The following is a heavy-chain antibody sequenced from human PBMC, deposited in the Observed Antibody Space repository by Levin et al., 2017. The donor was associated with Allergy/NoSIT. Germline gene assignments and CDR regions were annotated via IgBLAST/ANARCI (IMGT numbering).Heavy chain of an antibody. Sequence: ESLKISCAVYGGSFSGYYWSWIRQPPGKGLEWIGEINHSGSTNYNPSLKSRVTISVDTSKNQFSLKLSSVTAADTAVYYCARGEEWVEGTLVTVSS. V-gene: IGHV4-34*01. CDR2: INHSGST. CDR3: ARGEE. J-gene: IGHJ4*02. CDR1: GGSFSGYY.